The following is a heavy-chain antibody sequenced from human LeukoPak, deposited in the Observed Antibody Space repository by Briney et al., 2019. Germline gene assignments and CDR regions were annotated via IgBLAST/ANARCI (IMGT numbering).Heavy chain of an antibody. CDR1: GFTFSHYW. Sequence: GGSLRLSCAASGFTFSHYWMSWVRQAPGKGLEWVANIKQDGSEKYYVDSVKGRFTISRDNAKNSLYLQMNSLRAEDTAVYYCAKGGKWDVTPFHHWGQGPLVTVSS. V-gene: IGHV3-7*03. CDR2: IKQDGSEK. D-gene: IGHD1-26*01. CDR3: AKGGKWDVTPFHH. J-gene: IGHJ4*02.